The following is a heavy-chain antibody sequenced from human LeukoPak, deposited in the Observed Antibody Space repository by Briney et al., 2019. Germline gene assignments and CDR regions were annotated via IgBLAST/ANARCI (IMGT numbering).Heavy chain of an antibody. J-gene: IGHJ3*02. CDR2: INHSGST. Sequence: SETPSLTCAVYGGSFSGYYWSWIRQPPGKGLEWIGEINHSGSTNYNPSLKSRVTISVDTSKNQFSLKLSSVTAADTAVYYCARHGNTAMVTLDAFDIWGQGTMVTVPS. CDR1: GGSFSGYY. CDR3: ARHGNTAMVTLDAFDI. V-gene: IGHV4-34*01. D-gene: IGHD5-18*01.